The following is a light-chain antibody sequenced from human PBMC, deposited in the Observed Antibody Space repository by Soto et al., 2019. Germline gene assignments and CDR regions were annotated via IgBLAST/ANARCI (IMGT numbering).Light chain of an antibody. J-gene: IGKJ4*01. CDR1: QDIDGY. Sequence: IQLTQSPSSLSASVGDRVTITCRASQDIDGYFAWFQQKPGKAPKLLTYGPSTLESEVPSRFSGSASGTDFTLNISSLQHEDFETYYCQQLRSYPLTFGGGTLVEI. CDR2: GPS. V-gene: IGKV1-9*01. CDR3: QQLRSYPLT.